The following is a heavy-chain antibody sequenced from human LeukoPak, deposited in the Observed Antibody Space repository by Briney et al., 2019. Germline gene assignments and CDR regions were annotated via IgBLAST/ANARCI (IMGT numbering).Heavy chain of an antibody. Sequence: PGRSLRLSCAASGFTFSSYGMHWVRQAPGKGLEWVAVISYDGSNKYYADSVKGRFTISRDNSKNTLYLQMNSLRAEDTVVYYCAKADQLPDLAYYYYYGMDVWGQGTTVTVSS. CDR2: ISYDGSNK. V-gene: IGHV3-30*18. D-gene: IGHD2-2*01. CDR3: AKADQLPDLAYYYYYGMDV. CDR1: GFTFSSYG. J-gene: IGHJ6*02.